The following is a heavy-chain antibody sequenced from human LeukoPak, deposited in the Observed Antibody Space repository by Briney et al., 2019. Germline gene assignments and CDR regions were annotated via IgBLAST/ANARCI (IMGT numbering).Heavy chain of an antibody. CDR1: GFTFSSYA. D-gene: IGHD3-10*01. CDR3: ARSRSPITMVRGVISSV. J-gene: IGHJ4*02. V-gene: IGHV3-30-3*01. CDR2: ISYDGSNK. Sequence: GGSLRLSCAASGFTFSSYAMHWVRQAPGKGLEWVAVISYDGSNKYYADSVKGRFTISRDNSKNTLYLQMNGLRAEDTAVYYCARSRSPITMVRGVISSVWGQGTLVTVSS.